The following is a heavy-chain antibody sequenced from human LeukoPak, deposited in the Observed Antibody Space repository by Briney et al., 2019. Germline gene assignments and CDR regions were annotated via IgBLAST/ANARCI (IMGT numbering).Heavy chain of an antibody. CDR3: ARARTKGSGSANWFDP. D-gene: IGHD3-10*01. V-gene: IGHV4-4*07. J-gene: IGHJ5*02. CDR1: GGSISSYY. Sequence: SETLSLTCTVSGGSISSYYWSWIRQPAGKGLEWIGRIYTSGSTNYNPSLKSRVTMSVDTSKNQFSLKLSSVTAADTAVYYCARARTKGSGSANWFDPWSQEPWSPSPQ. CDR2: IYTSGST.